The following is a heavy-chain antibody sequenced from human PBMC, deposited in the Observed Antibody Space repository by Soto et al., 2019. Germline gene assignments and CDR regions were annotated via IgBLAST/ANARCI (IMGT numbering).Heavy chain of an antibody. D-gene: IGHD3-22*01. CDR2: VTASGGTT. CDR1: GFMCKNYA. Sequence: PWRSLRLSCGASGFMCKNYAMSWFRQAPGKGLEGVATVTASGGTTYYADSLKGRFTISRDNSKKTVYLQMNRLRADDTAIYYCAKGLYYYDSSGYRLFDYWGQGTLVTVSS. V-gene: IGHV3-23*01. J-gene: IGHJ4*02. CDR3: AKGLYYYDSSGYRLFDY.